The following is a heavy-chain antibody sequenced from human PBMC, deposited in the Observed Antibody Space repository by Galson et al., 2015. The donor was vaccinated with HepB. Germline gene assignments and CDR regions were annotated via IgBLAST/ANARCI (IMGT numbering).Heavy chain of an antibody. CDR2: ISGSGGST. V-gene: IGHV3-23*01. Sequence: SLRLSCAASGFTFSSYAMSWVRQAPGKGLEWVSAISGSGGSTYYADSMKGRFTISRDNSKNTLYLQMNSLRAEDTAVYYCAKDQGYYYDSSGYQHAFDIWGQGTMVTVSS. CDR1: GFTFSSYA. D-gene: IGHD3-22*01. CDR3: AKDQGYYYDSSGYQHAFDI. J-gene: IGHJ3*02.